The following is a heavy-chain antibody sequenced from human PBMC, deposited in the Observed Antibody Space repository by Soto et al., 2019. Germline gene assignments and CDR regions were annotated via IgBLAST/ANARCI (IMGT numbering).Heavy chain of an antibody. CDR2: IYPGDSDT. D-gene: IGHD1-7*01. CDR3: ARILYNWNYAFDY. J-gene: IGHJ4*02. CDR1: GYSFTSYW. V-gene: IGHV5-51*01. Sequence: GESLKISCKGSGYSFTSYWIGWVRQMPGKGLEWMGIIYPGDSDTRYSPSFQGQVTISADKSISTAYLQWSSLRASDTAMYYCARILYNWNYAFDYWGQGTLVTVSS.